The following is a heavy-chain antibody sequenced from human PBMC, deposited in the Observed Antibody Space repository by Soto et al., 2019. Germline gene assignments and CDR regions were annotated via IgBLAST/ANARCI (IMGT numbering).Heavy chain of an antibody. V-gene: IGHV1-24*01. D-gene: IGHD6-6*01. J-gene: IGHJ5*02. CDR1: GYTLTELS. CDR2: FDPEDGET. Sequence: TSVKVSCKVSGYTLTELSMHWVRQAPGKGLEWMGGFDPEDGETIYAQKFQGRVTMTEDTSTDTAYMELSCLRSEDTAVYYCATVAGSIAGNWFDPLGQGTLVTVSS. CDR3: ATVAGSIAGNWFDP.